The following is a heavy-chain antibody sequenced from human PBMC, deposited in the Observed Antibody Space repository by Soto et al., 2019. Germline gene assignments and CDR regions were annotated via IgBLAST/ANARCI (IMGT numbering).Heavy chain of an antibody. Sequence: EVQLLESEGDLVHPGGSLRLSCAASGFTFSAYAMSWVRQAPGKGLEWVSTISTASSTYYADSVKGRFTISRDNSRNTAYLQMSSLRAADTALYYCARAILGGTLHAFDIWGQGTVVTVSS. D-gene: IGHD3-3*01. J-gene: IGHJ3*02. CDR1: GFTFSAYA. V-gene: IGHV3-23*05. CDR2: ISTASST. CDR3: ARAILGGTLHAFDI.